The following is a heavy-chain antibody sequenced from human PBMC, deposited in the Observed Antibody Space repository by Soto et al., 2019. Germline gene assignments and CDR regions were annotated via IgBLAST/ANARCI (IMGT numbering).Heavy chain of an antibody. Sequence: SETLSLTCTVSGVSVSSGDYYWSWVRQPPGKGLEWIGYVYYSGSTNYSPSLKSRVTISVDTSKNQFSLKLTSVTAADTAVYYCARNLYGDYIDYWGQGTLVTVSS. D-gene: IGHD4-17*01. CDR3: ARNLYGDYIDY. CDR1: GVSVSSGDYY. V-gene: IGHV4-61*08. CDR2: VYYSGST. J-gene: IGHJ4*02.